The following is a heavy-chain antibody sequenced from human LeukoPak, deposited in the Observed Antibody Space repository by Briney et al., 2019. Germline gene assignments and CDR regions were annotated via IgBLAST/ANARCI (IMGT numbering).Heavy chain of an antibody. D-gene: IGHD3-10*01. CDR1: GGSISSYY. CDR2: IFYSGST. J-gene: IGHJ6*03. Sequence: SETLSLTCTVSGGSISSYYWSWIRQPPGKGLEWIGYIFYSGSTNYNPSLKSRVSISVDTSKNQFSLKLSSVTAADTAVYYCARGHLWFGDPRRYYYMDVWGKGTTVTVSS. V-gene: IGHV4-59*12. CDR3: ARGHLWFGDPRRYYYMDV.